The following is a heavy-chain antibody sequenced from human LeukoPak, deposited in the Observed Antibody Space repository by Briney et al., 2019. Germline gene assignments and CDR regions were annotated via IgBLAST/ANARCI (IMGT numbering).Heavy chain of an antibody. J-gene: IGHJ4*02. CDR2: IIPIFGTA. Sequence: GASVKVSCKASGGTFSSYAISWVRQAPGQGLEWMGGIIPIFGTANYAQKFQGRVTITADKSTSTAYMELSSLRSEDTAVYYCARGPDPLGGRGKTPFDYWGQGTLVTVSS. CDR3: ARGPDPLGGRGKTPFDY. D-gene: IGHD2-15*01. V-gene: IGHV1-69*06. CDR1: GGTFSSYA.